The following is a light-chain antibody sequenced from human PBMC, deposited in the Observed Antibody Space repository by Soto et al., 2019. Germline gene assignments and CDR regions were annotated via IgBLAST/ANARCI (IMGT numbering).Light chain of an antibody. J-gene: IGLJ3*02. V-gene: IGLV3-21*02. Sequence: SYELTQPPSVSVAPGQTARITCGGNDIGTKSVQWFQQKPGQAPALVVYDDSDRPSGIPERFSGSNSGTTATLTISRAEAGDEADYYCQVWDSSSDWVFGGGTKLTVL. CDR3: QVWDSSSDWV. CDR2: DDS. CDR1: DIGTKS.